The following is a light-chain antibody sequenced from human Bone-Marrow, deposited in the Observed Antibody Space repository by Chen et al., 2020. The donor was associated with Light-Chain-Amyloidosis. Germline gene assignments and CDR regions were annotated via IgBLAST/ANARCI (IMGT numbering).Light chain of an antibody. V-gene: IGLV2-14*01. CDR2: EVT. CDR1: SSDVGGDNH. CDR3: SSYTITNTLV. Sequence: QPALTQPASVSGSPGQSITISCTGTSSDVGGDNHVSWYQQHPDKAPKLMIYEVTSRPSWVPDRFSGSKSDNTASLTISGLQTEDEADYFCSSYTITNTLVFGSGTRVTVL. J-gene: IGLJ1*01.